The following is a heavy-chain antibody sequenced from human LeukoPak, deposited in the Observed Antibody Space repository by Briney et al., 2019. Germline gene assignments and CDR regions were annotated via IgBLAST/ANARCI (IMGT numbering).Heavy chain of an antibody. D-gene: IGHD6-13*01. V-gene: IGHV1-46*01. J-gene: IGHJ3*02. CDR1: GYTFTSYY. CDR3: ARDRYSSSWSYDAFDI. Sequence: ASVKVSCKASGYTFTSYYMHWVRQAPGQGLEWMGIINPSGGSTSYAQKFQGRVTMTRDTSTSTVYMELSSLRSEDTAVYYCARDRYSSSWSYDAFDIWGQGTMVTVSS. CDR2: INPSGGST.